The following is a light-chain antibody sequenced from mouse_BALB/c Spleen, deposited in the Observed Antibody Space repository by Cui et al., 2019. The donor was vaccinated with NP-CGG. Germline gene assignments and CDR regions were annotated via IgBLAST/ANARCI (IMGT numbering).Light chain of an antibody. J-gene: IGLJ1*01. CDR2: GTN. CDR1: TGTVTTNNS. Sequence: QVVVTQESTLTTLPGETVTLTCRSITGTVTTNNSANWVQEKPDHLFTGLIGGTNNRAPGVPARLSGSLIGDKAALTITGAQNEDEAIYFCALWYSNHWVFGGGTKLTVL. CDR3: ALWYSNHWV. V-gene: IGLV1*01.